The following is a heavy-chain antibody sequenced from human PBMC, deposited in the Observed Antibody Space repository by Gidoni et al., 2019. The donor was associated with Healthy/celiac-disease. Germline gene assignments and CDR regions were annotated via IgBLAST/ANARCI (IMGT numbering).Heavy chain of an antibody. CDR2: IWYDGSNK. CDR3: ARDESLKTTVVTPRLFRAGGMDV. J-gene: IGHJ6*02. CDR1: GFTFSRYC. Sequence: QVQLVECGGGVVEPGWSLRLAGASSGFTFSRYCMLGVRPAPGKGLEWVAVIWYDGSNKYYADSVKGRFTISRDNSKNTLYLQMNSLRAEDTAVYYCARDESLKTTVVTPRLFRAGGMDVWGQGTTVTVSS. V-gene: IGHV3-33*01. D-gene: IGHD4-17*01.